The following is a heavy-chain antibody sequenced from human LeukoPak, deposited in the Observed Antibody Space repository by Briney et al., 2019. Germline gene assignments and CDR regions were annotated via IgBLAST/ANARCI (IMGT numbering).Heavy chain of an antibody. CDR3: ARTKGAPRDY. CDR1: GFTFSSYS. Sequence: GGSLRLSCAASGFTFSSYSMNWVRQAPGKGLEWVSSISGSSSYIYYADSVKGRFTISRDNAKNSLYLQMNSLRAEDTAVYYCARTKGAPRDYWGQGTLVTVSS. J-gene: IGHJ4*02. V-gene: IGHV3-21*01. D-gene: IGHD2-8*01. CDR2: ISGSSSYI.